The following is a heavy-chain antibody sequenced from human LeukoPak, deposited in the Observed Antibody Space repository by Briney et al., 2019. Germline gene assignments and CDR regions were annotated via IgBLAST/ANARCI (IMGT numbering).Heavy chain of an antibody. D-gene: IGHD5-24*01. Sequence: PGGSLRLSCAASGFTFSSYGMHWVRQAPGKGLEWVAVIWYDGSNKYYADSVKGRFTISRDNSKNTLYLQMNSLRAEDTAVYYCARGGMATITWDDWFDPWGQGTLVTVSS. CDR1: GFTFSSYG. CDR3: ARGGMATITWDDWFDP. J-gene: IGHJ5*02. CDR2: IWYDGSNK. V-gene: IGHV3-33*01.